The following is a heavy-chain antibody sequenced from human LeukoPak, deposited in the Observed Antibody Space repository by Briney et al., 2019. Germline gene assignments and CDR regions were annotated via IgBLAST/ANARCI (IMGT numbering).Heavy chain of an antibody. CDR3: AGGYSSSWFAAFDI. CDR1: GFTFSSYS. Sequence: PGGSLRLSCAASGFTFSSYSMNWVRQAPGKGLEWVSSISSSSSYIYYADSVKGRFTISRDNAKNSLYLQMNSLRADDTAVYYCAGGYSSSWFAAFDIWGQGTMVTVSS. V-gene: IGHV3-21*01. D-gene: IGHD6-13*01. J-gene: IGHJ3*02. CDR2: ISSSSSYI.